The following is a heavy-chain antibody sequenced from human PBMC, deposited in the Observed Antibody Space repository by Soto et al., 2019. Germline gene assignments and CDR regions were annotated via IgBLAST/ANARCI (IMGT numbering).Heavy chain of an antibody. Sequence: SETLSLTCAVYGGSFTGNYRSWIRQPPGKGLEWIGEANDSGSTNFNPSLKSRVTISVDTSKKQFTLKLTSVTAADTAVYYCATDSATSYFGMDVWGHGTTVTVSS. CDR2: ANDSGST. CDR3: ATDSATSYFGMDV. J-gene: IGHJ6*02. D-gene: IGHD1-26*01. V-gene: IGHV4-34*01. CDR1: GGSFTGNY.